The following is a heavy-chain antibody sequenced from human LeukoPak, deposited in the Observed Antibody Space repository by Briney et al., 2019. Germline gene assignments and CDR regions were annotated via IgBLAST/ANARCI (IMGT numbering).Heavy chain of an antibody. V-gene: IGHV3-30*14. J-gene: IGHJ6*02. CDR2: ISYDGSNK. D-gene: IGHD4-17*01. Sequence: PGGSLRLSCEASGFIFSSAWMTWVRQAPGKGLEWVAVISYDGSNKYYADSVKGRFTISRDNSKNTLYLQMNSLRAEDTAVYYCARATVTTYYYYYGMDVWGQGTTVTVSS. CDR1: GFIFSSAW. CDR3: ARATVTTYYYYYGMDV.